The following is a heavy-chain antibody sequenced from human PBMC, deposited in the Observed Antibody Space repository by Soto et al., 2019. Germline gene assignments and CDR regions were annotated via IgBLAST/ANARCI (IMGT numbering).Heavy chain of an antibody. CDR2: ISAYNGNT. CDR3: AREPDPLRFLEWLPEPYGMDV. Sequence: ASVKVSCKASGYTFTSYGISWVRQAPGQGLEWMGWISAYNGNTNYAQKLQGRATMTTDTSTSTAYMELRSLRSDDTAVYYCAREPDPLRFLEWLPEPYGMDVWGQGTTVTVSS. D-gene: IGHD3-3*01. V-gene: IGHV1-18*01. J-gene: IGHJ6*02. CDR1: GYTFTSYG.